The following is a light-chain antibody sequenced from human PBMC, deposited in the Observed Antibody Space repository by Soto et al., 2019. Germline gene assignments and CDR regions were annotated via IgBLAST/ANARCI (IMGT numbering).Light chain of an antibody. J-gene: IGKJ1*01. CDR3: QLYKEYPQA. Sequence: RTKSDCTRSGSRGDGVAISCLAGESIRTWLAWYQHGPGKAPKFVIYGASSLERGVPSRFSGVGSGTEFSLAINILRPCDFSTHFIQLYKEYPQAFSQGTKVDIK. CDR2: GAS. V-gene: IGKV1-5*01. CDR1: ESIRTW.